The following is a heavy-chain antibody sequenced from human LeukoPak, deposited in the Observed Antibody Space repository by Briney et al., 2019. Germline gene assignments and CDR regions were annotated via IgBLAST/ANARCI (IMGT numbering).Heavy chain of an antibody. CDR1: GGSFSGYY. CDR2: INHSGST. V-gene: IGHV4-34*01. CDR3: ARERVTPRAFDI. J-gene: IGHJ3*02. D-gene: IGHD2-21*02. Sequence: SETLSLTCAVYGGSFSGYYWSWIRQPPGKGLEWIREINHSGSTNYNPSLKSRVTISVDTSKNQFSLKLSSVTAADTAVYYCARERVTPRAFDIWGQGTMVTVSS.